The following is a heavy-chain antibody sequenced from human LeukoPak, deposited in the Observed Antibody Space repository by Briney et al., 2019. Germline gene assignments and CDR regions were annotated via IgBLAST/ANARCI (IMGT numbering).Heavy chain of an antibody. D-gene: IGHD1-26*01. V-gene: IGHV4-59*01. CDR3: AREGIVGTTIDR. CDR1: GGSISSYY. CDR2: VYYSGST. Sequence: SETLSLTCTVSGGSISSYYWSWIRQPPEKGLEWIGYVYYSGSTNYNPSLKSRVTLSVDTSKKQFSLKLSSVTAADTAVYYCAREGIVGTTIDRWGQGTLVTVSS. J-gene: IGHJ5*02.